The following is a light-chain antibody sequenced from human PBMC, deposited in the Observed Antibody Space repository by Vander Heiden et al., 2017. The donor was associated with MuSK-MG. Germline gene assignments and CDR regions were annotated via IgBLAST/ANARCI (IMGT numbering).Light chain of an antibody. CDR1: QDISNY. CDR2: DAS. Sequence: DIQMTHSPSSLSASVGDRVTITCQASQDISNYLNWYQQKPGKAPKLLIYDASNLETGVPSRFSGSGSGTDFTFTISSLQPEDIATYYCQQYDNLPPLTFGPGTQVEIK. J-gene: IGKJ3*01. V-gene: IGKV1-33*01. CDR3: QQYDNLPPLT.